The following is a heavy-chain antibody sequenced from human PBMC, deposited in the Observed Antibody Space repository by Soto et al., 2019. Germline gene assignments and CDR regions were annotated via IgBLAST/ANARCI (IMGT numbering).Heavy chain of an antibody. CDR1: GFTFSSYW. Sequence: GGSLRLSCAASGFTFSSYWMHWVRQAPGKGLEWVSTISDSGSTYYADSVKGRFTISRDNSKNTLYLHMNSLRAEDTAIYYSGSTNYNPSLKSRVTISVDTSKNQFSLKLSSVTAADTAVYYCARGASSGDLEWLLYDNYYYYGMDVWGQGTTVTVSS. V-gene: IGHV3-23*01. CDR3: GSTNYNPSLKSRVTISVDTSKNQFSLKLSSVTAADTAVYYCARGASSGDLEWLLYDNYYYYGMDV. J-gene: IGHJ6*02. D-gene: IGHD3-10*01. CDR2: ISDSGST.